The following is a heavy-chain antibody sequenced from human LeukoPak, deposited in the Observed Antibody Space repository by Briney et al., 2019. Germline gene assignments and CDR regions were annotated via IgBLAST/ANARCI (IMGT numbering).Heavy chain of an antibody. V-gene: IGHV1-46*01. CDR3: ASVYKYAMDV. J-gene: IGHJ6*02. CDR2: ISPTSDTT. CDR1: GYTFTDYY. Sequence: ASVKVSFTAFGYTFTDYYIHWVRQAPGQGLEWLGMISPTSDTTSYLQKFQGRVTMTRDTSTSTVYMELSGLRSEDTAVYYCASVYKYAMDVWGQGTTVTVSS.